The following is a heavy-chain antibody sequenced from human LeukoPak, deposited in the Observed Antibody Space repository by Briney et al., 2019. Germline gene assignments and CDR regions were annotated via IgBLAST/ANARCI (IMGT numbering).Heavy chain of an antibody. V-gene: IGHV4-34*01. CDR1: GGSFSGYY. CDR3: ARDRLLRYGDSYYFDY. D-gene: IGHD4-17*01. J-gene: IGHJ4*02. CDR2: INHSGST. Sequence: SETLSLTCAVYGGSFSGYYWSWIRQPPGKGLEWIGEINHSGSTNYNPSLKSRVTMSVDTSKNQFSLKLSSVTAADTAVYYCARDRLLRYGDSYYFDYWGQGTLVTVSS.